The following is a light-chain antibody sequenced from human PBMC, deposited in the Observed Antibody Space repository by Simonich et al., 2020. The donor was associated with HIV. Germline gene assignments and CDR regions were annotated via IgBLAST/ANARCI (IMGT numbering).Light chain of an antibody. Sequence: QLVLTQSPSASASLGASVRLTCTLSIVHSRYDIARHQQQPEKGPRYLMKVDSDGSNSKGNRIPDRFSSSSSGAERYLTISSLQSEDEADYYCQTWGAGAGANWVFGGGTKLTVL. CDR3: QTWGAGAGANWV. J-gene: IGLJ3*02. V-gene: IGLV4-69*01. CDR2: VDSDGSN. CDR1: IVHSRYD.